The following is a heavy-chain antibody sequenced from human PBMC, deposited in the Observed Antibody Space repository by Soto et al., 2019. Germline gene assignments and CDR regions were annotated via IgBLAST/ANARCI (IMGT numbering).Heavy chain of an antibody. V-gene: IGHV3-30*18. D-gene: IGHD6-19*01. J-gene: IGHJ5*02. CDR1: GFTFSSYG. Sequence: GGSLRLSCAASGFTFSSYGMHWVRQAPGRGLEWLAFISYDGRNEYYADSEKGRFTISRDNSKNTLYLQMNSLRPEDTAVYYCAKYIAVAAGWFDPWGQGALVPV. CDR2: ISYDGRNE. CDR3: AKYIAVAAGWFDP.